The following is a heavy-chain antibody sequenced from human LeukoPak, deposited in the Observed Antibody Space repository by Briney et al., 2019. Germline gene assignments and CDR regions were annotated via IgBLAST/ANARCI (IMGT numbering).Heavy chain of an antibody. CDR1: GFTFSSYW. J-gene: IGHJ3*02. V-gene: IGHV3-7*04. CDR3: ARDRDYYGSSGYSDAFDI. CDR2: IKQDGSEK. D-gene: IGHD3-22*01. Sequence: GGSLRLSCAASGFTFSSYWMSWVRQAPGKGLEWVANIKQDGSEKYYVGSVKGRFTISRDNAKNSLYLQMNSLRAEDTAVYYCARDRDYYGSSGYSDAFDIWGQGTMVTVSS.